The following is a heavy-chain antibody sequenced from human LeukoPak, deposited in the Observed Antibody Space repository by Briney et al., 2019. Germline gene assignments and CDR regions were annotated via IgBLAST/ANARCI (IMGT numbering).Heavy chain of an antibody. CDR1: GFTFSSYW. J-gene: IGHJ6*03. V-gene: IGHV3-74*01. CDR3: AKGGFGVVAYYYYYMDV. D-gene: IGHD3-3*01. CDR2: INSDGSST. Sequence: GGSLRLSCAASGFTFSSYWMHWVRQAPGKGLVWVSRINSDGSSTSYADSVKGRFTISRDNSKNTLYLQMNSLRAEDTAVYYCAKGGFGVVAYYYYYMDVWGKGTTVTVSS.